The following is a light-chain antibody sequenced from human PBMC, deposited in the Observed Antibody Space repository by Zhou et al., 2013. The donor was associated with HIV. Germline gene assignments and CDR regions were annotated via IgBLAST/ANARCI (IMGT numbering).Light chain of an antibody. CDR3: QQRSNWPPWT. J-gene: IGKJ1*01. CDR1: QTVSLN. V-gene: IGKV3-11*01. Sequence: EIVMAQSPATLSVSPGERATLSCRTSQTVSLNLAWYQQKPGQAPRLLIYGVSSRATGIPARFSGSGSGTDFTLTISSLEPEDFAVYYCQQRSNWPPWTFGQGTKVEIK. CDR2: GVS.